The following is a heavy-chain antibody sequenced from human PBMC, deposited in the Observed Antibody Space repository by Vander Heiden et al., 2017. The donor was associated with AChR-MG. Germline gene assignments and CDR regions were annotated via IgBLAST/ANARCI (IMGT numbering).Heavy chain of an antibody. CDR2: IKQDGSEK. CDR1: GFTFSSYW. D-gene: IGHD3-10*01. J-gene: IGHJ6*02. Sequence: EVQLVESGGGLVQPGGSLTLSCAASGFTFSSYWMRGVRQAPGKGLEWVANIKQDGSEKYYVDSVKGRFTISRDNAKNSLYLQMNSLRAEDTAVYYCARDTLHYYGPLYYYYYGMDVWGQGTTVTVSS. CDR3: ARDTLHYYGPLYYYYYGMDV. V-gene: IGHV3-7*01.